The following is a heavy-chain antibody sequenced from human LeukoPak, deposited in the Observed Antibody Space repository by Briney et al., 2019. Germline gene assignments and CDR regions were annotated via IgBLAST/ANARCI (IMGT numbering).Heavy chain of an antibody. J-gene: IGHJ4*02. CDR2: INWSGDNT. Sequence: GGSLRLSCEDSGFTFADYGLSWVRQAPRKGLEWVAGINWSGDNTFYADSVKGRFTISRDNTKKTLYLQMNNLRVEDTATYYCARDLSSNWNNLAYWGQGTLVTVSS. CDR3: ARDLSSNWNNLAY. V-gene: IGHV3-20*04. D-gene: IGHD1/OR15-1a*01. CDR1: GFTFADYG.